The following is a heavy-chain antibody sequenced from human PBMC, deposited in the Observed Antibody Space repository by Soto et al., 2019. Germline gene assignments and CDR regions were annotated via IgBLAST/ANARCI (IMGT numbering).Heavy chain of an antibody. CDR3: ASSGRLTVGRRNFCDAIDV. CDR1: GFIFSGYG. CDR2: ISDDGSKR. D-gene: IGHD3-10*01. V-gene: IGHV3-30*03. J-gene: IGHJ3*01. Sequence: QMQLVESGGGVVQPGRSLTLSCAASGFIFSGYGMHWVRQAPGKGLEWVAVISDDGSKRYYADSVRGRFTISRDNSKRTVCMQMNSLRVEDTAGVYCASSGRLTVGRRNFCDAIDVRGQGTMVTVSS.